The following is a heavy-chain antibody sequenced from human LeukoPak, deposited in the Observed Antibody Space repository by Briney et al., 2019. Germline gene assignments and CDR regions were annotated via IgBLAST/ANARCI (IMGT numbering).Heavy chain of an antibody. J-gene: IGHJ4*02. V-gene: IGHV3-30*02. Sequence: GGSLRLSCAASGFTFSGFGMHWVRQAPGKGLEWVAYIHTDQTIQYYADSVKGRFTISRDNAKNSLYLQMNSLRAEDTAVYYCARFIAAPYYFDYWGRGTLVTVSS. CDR2: IHTDQTIQ. D-gene: IGHD6-13*01. CDR3: ARFIAAPYYFDY. CDR1: GFTFSGFG.